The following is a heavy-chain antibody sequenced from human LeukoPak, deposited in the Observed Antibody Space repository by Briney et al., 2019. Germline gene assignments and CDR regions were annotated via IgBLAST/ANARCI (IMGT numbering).Heavy chain of an antibody. CDR3: ATDGPAAMGADYLYGLDV. J-gene: IGHJ6*02. CDR2: IIPLLDIT. V-gene: IGHV1-69*04. CDR1: GGTLSNYG. D-gene: IGHD2-2*01. Sequence: SVKVSCKASGGTLSNYGISWVRQAPGQGLEWMGRIIPLLDITTYAERFQGRVTITADISTSTAYLEVSSLRSKDTAVYYCATDGPAAMGADYLYGLDVWGQGTTVSVSS.